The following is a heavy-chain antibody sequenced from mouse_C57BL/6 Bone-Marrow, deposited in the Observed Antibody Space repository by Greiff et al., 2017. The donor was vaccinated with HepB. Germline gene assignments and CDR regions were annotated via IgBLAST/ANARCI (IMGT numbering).Heavy chain of an antibody. Sequence: QVQLQQSGAELAKPGASVKLSCKASGYTFTSYWMHWVKKRPGQGLEWIGYINPSSGYTKYKQKFKDKATLTADKSSRTAYMQLSSLTYEDSAVYYCARGRLRLFAYWGQGTLVTVSA. CDR2: INPSSGYT. V-gene: IGHV1-7*01. D-gene: IGHD2-4*01. CDR3: ARGRLRLFAY. CDR1: GYTFTSYW. J-gene: IGHJ3*01.